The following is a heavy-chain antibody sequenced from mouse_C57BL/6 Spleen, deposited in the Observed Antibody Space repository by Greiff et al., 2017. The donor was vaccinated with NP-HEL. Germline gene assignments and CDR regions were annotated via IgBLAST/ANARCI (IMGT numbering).Heavy chain of an antibody. CDR2: IWSDGST. CDR1: GFSLTSYG. Sequence: QVQLKQSGPGLVAPSQSLSITCTVSGFSLTSYGVHWVRQPPGKGLEWLVVIWSDGSTTYNSALKSSLSISKDNSKSQDFLKMNSLQTEDTAMYYCARHESSGDRYFDVWGTGTTVTVSS. CDR3: ARHESSGDRYFDV. J-gene: IGHJ1*03. D-gene: IGHD2-13*01. V-gene: IGHV2-6-1*01.